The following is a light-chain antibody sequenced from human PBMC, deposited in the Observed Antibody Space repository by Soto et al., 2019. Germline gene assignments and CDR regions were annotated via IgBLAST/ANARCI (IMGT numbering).Light chain of an antibody. V-gene: IGKV3-15*01. CDR2: DAS. CDR1: QSVRSN. CDR3: QQYNYWPPWT. J-gene: IGKJ1*01. Sequence: EIVMTQSPVTLSVSPGERATLSCRASQSVRSNLAWYQQKPGQAPRLLMYDASTRATGIPARFSGSGSGTEFTLTISSRQSEDFSAYYCQQYNYWPPWTFGQGTKVEIK.